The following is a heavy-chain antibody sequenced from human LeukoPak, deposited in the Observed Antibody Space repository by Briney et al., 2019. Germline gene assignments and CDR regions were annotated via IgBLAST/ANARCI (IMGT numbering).Heavy chain of an antibody. J-gene: IGHJ4*02. V-gene: IGHV1-24*01. CDR2: FDPEDGET. CDR1: GYTFTGYY. Sequence: ASVKVSCKASGYTFTGYYMHWVRQAPGQGLEWMGGFDPEDGETIYAQKFQGRVTMTEDTSTDTAYMELSSLRSEDTAVYYCATGRISNYDYVWGSYRYPTSFDYWGQETLVTVSS. D-gene: IGHD3-16*02. CDR3: ATGRISNYDYVWGSYRYPTSFDY.